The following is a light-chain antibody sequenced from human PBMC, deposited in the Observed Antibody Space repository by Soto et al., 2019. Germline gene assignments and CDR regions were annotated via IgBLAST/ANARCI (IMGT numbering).Light chain of an antibody. Sequence: QSALTQPASVSGSPGQSITISCAGTSSDVRRYNYVSWYQQHPGKAPKLIIYEVSNRPSGVSNRFSGSKSGNTASLTISGLQPEDEADYYCSSYTTTTRLVFGGGTKVTVL. J-gene: IGLJ2*01. CDR2: EVS. V-gene: IGLV2-14*01. CDR1: SSDVRRYNY. CDR3: SSYTTTTRLV.